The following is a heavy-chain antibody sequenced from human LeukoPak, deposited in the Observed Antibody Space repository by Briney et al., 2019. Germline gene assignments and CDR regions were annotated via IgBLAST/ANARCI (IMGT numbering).Heavy chain of an antibody. J-gene: IGHJ3*02. Sequence: SETLSLTCTVSGGSISSHYWSWIRQPPGEGLEWIGYIYYSGSTNYNPSLKSRVTISVDTSKNQFSLKLSSVTAADTAVYWCARHTLDSSGYQNAFDIWGQGTKVTVSS. V-gene: IGHV4-59*08. CDR2: IYYSGST. CDR1: GGSISSHY. CDR3: ARHTLDSSGYQNAFDI. D-gene: IGHD3-22*01.